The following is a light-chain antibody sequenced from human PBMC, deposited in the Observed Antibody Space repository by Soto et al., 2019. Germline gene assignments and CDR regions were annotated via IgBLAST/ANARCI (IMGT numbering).Light chain of an antibody. CDR3: CSYAASYNYWV. CDR2: DVS. CDR1: NSDVGGYNY. V-gene: IGLV2-11*01. Sequence: QSALTQPRSVSGSPGQSVTISCTGTNSDVGGYNYVSWYQQHPGKAPKVIIFDVSQRPSGVPDRFSGSKSGKTASLTISGLQAEDEANYYCCSYAASYNYWVFGGGTKRAVL. J-gene: IGLJ3*02.